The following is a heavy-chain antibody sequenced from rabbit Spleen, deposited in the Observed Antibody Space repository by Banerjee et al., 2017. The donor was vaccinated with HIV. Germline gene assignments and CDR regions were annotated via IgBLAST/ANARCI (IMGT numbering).Heavy chain of an antibody. J-gene: IGHJ4*01. V-gene: IGHV1S45*01. CDR3: ASAYSDVYFDL. Sequence: EQLEESGGGLVKPEGSLTLTCKASGVSFSDKDVMCWVRQAPGKGLEWISCIAGSSSGFTYSATWAKGRFTCSKTSSTTVTLQMTSLTAADTATYFCASAYSDVYFDLWGQGTLVTVS. CDR1: GVSFSDKDV. D-gene: IGHD6-1*01. CDR2: IAGSSSGFT.